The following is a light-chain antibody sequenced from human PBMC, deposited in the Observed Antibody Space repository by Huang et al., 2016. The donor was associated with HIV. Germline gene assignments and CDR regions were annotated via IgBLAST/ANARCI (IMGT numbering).Light chain of an antibody. CDR1: QSVGSD. V-gene: IGKV3-15*01. CDR3: QHYNDWPPWT. Sequence: EIVMTQSPATLSVSPGDTATLSCRASQSVGSDLAWYQRKSGQAPRLLIYGAFIRATGIPARVGGSGSGTEFTLTISSLQSEDSAVYYCQHYNDWPPWTFGQGTKVEIK. CDR2: GAF. J-gene: IGKJ1*01.